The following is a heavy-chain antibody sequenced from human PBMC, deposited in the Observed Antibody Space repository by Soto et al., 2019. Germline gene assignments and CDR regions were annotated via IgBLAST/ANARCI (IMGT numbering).Heavy chain of an antibody. Sequence: QVQLVESGGGLVKPGGSLRLSCAASGFTFSDYYMSWIRQAPGKGLEWVSYISSSGSTIYYADSVKGRFTISRDNAKNSLYLQMNSLRAEDTAVYYCARDRRIDSSSYLYWYFDLWGRGTLVTVSS. J-gene: IGHJ2*01. CDR1: GFTFSDYY. V-gene: IGHV3-11*01. CDR3: ARDRRIDSSSYLYWYFDL. CDR2: ISSSGSTI. D-gene: IGHD6-13*01.